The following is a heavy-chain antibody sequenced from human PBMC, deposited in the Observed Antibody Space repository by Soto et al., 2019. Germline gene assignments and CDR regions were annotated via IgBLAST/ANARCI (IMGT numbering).Heavy chain of an antibody. J-gene: IGHJ5*02. CDR2: INPNSGDT. CDR3: ARDRGIAVAGLNWFDP. Sequence: ASVKDSCKASGYTFTGYYMHWVRQAPGQGLEWMGWINPNSGDTNYVQKFQGRVTMTRDTSISTAYMELSRLRSDDTAVYYCARDRGIAVAGLNWFDPWGQGNLVTVSS. CDR1: GYTFTGYY. V-gene: IGHV1-2*02. D-gene: IGHD6-19*01.